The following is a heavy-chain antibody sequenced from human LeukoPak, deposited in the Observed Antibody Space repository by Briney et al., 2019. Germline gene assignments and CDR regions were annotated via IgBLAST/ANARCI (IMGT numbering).Heavy chain of an antibody. CDR1: GYTFTSYD. CDR3: ASGRYCSGGSCSYENYFDY. Sequence: ASVKVSCKASGYTFTSYDINWVRQATGQGLECMGRVNPNSGNTGYAQKFQGRVTITRNTSISTAYMELSSLRSEDTAVYYCASGRYCSGGSCSYENYFDYWGQGTLVTVSS. D-gene: IGHD2-15*01. CDR2: VNPNSGNT. J-gene: IGHJ4*02. V-gene: IGHV1-8*03.